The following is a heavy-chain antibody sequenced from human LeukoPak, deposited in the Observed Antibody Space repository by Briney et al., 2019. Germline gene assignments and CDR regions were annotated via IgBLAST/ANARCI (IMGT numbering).Heavy chain of an antibody. J-gene: IGHJ3*02. Sequence: GSLRLSCAASGFTFSSYDMHWVRQPTGKGLEWVSAIDTAGDTYYPGSVKGRFTISRENAKNSLYLQMNSLRAGDTAVYYCARAAYNYGRVGGAFDIWGQGTMVTVSS. CDR2: IDTAGDT. CDR1: GFTFSSYD. CDR3: ARAAYNYGRVGGAFDI. V-gene: IGHV3-13*01. D-gene: IGHD5-18*01.